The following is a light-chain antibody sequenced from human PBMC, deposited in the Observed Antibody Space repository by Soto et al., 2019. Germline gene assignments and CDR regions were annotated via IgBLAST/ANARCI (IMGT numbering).Light chain of an antibody. Sequence: QSALTQPASVSGSPGQSITISCTGTSSDVGRYNLVSWFQQHPGKAPKLMIYEVTKRPSGVSNRFSASKSGNTASLTISGLQAEDEADYYCYSYAGSTTSVVFGGGTKLTVL. V-gene: IGLV2-23*02. CDR1: SSDVGRYNL. CDR3: YSYAGSTTSVV. J-gene: IGLJ2*01. CDR2: EVT.